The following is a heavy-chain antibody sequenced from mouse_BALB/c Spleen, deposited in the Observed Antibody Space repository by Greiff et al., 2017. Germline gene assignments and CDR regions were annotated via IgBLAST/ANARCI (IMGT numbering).Heavy chain of an antibody. J-gene: IGHJ2*01. CDR1: GYTFTSYW. V-gene: IGHV1-4*01. CDR3: ARALYCDY. Sequence: QVQLKESGAELATPGASVKMSCKASGYTFTSYWMHWVKQRPGQGLEWIGYINPSTGYTEYNQKFKDKATLTADKSSSTAYMQLSSLTSEDSAVYYCARALYCDYWGQGTTLTVSS. CDR2: INPSTGYT.